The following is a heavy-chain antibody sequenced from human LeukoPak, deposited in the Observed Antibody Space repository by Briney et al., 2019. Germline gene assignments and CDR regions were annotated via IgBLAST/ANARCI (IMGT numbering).Heavy chain of an antibody. Sequence: GGSLRLSCAASGFSFRNSWMSWVRQIPGKGLEWVANIRQGGNEIYYMDSVKGRFTISRDNAKKSLYLQMNLLRAEDTAVYYCATLNWDDGVVSGFDRWGQGILATVSS. CDR2: IRQGGNEI. D-gene: IGHD2-2*01. J-gene: IGHJ5*02. CDR1: GFSFRNSW. V-gene: IGHV3-7*01. CDR3: ATLNWDDGVVSGFDR.